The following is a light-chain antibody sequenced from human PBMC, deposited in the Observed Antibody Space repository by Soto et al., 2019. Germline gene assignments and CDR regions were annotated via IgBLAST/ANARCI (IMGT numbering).Light chain of an antibody. V-gene: IGLV1-40*01. CDR2: GNS. J-gene: IGLJ1*01. CDR3: QSYDSSLRGV. Sequence: QSVLTQPPSVSGAPGQRVTISCTGSSSNIGAGYDVHWYQQLPGTAPKLLIYGNSNRPSGVPDRFSGSKSGTSASLAITGLQAEDEADYYCQSYDSSLRGVFGTGTKVHRP. CDR1: SSNIGAGYD.